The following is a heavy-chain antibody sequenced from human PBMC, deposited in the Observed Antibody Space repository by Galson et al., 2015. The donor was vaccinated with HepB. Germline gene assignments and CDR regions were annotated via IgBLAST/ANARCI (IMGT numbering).Heavy chain of an antibody. D-gene: IGHD3-3*01. Sequence: SLRLSCAASGFTFSSYAMHWVRQAPGKGLEWVAVISYDGSNKYYADSVKGRFTISRDNSKNTLYLQMNSLRAEDTAVYYCAREAYDGDYFDYWGQGTLVTVSS. V-gene: IGHV3-30*04. CDR1: GFTFSSYA. CDR3: AREAYDGDYFDY. J-gene: IGHJ4*02. CDR2: ISYDGSNK.